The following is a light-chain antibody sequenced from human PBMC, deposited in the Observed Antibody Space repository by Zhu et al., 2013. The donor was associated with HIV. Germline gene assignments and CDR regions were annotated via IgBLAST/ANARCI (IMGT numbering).Light chain of an antibody. V-gene: IGKV2-30*02. J-gene: IGKJ5*01. CDR2: KVS. CDR1: QSLVHSDGNTY. Sequence: VVMTQSPLSLPVTLGQPASISCRSSQSLVHSDGNTYLNWFQQRPGQSPRRLIYKVSNRDSGVPDRFSGSGSGTDFTLKISRVEAEDVGVYYCMQGIHWPITFGQGTRLEIK. CDR3: MQGIHWPIT.